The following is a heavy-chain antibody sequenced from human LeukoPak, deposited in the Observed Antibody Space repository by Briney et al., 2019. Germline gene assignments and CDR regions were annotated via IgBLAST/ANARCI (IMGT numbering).Heavy chain of an antibody. V-gene: IGHV3-30*04. J-gene: IGHJ4*02. D-gene: IGHD3-10*01. Sequence: GGSLRLSCAASGFTFSSYAMHWVRQAPGKGLEWVAVISYDGSNKYYADSVKGRFTISRDNSKNTLYLQMNSLRAEDAAVYYCAGSGGYKGYFDYRGQGTLVTVYS. CDR1: GFTFSSYA. CDR3: AGSGGYKGYFDY. CDR2: ISYDGSNK.